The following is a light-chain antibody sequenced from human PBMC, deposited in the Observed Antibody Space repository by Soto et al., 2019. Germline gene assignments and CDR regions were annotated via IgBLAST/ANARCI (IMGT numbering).Light chain of an antibody. CDR2: GAS. V-gene: IGKV1-9*01. CDR1: QGISSY. CDR3: QQLNSYPIT. Sequence: DIQLTQSPSFLSASVGDRVTITCRASQGISSYLAWYQQKPGKAPTLLIYGASTLQSGVPSRFSGSGSGTELTLTISSLQPEDFATYYCQQLNSYPITFGQGTRLEIK. J-gene: IGKJ5*01.